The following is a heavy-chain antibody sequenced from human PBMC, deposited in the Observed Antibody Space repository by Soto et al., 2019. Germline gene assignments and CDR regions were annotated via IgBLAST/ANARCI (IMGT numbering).Heavy chain of an antibody. CDR1: GFTFSRYW. D-gene: IGHD2-2*03. CDR2: INSYGSST. CDR3: ARGWIGDLNDAFDI. J-gene: IGHJ3*02. Sequence: PGGSLRLSCAASGFTFSRYWMHWVRQAPGKGLVWVSRINSYGSSTDYPDFLKGRFTNSRDNAKNTLYLQMNSLRVEDTAVYYCARGWIGDLNDAFDIWGQGTMVTVSS. V-gene: IGHV3-74*01.